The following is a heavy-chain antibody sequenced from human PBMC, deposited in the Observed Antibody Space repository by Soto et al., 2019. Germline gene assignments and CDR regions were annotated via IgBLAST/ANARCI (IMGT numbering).Heavy chain of an antibody. D-gene: IGHD2-21*01. J-gene: IGHJ4*02. CDR3: ARGSGKYFGVNDC. Sequence: IQLLQSAGAVKRPGASVKVSCKASGYTFNTFGVTWVRQAPGEGLEWMGCISGYGGKRDYSRKHQGRLTLTADPSPSICFMVLRNLSSVVPPVYDCARGSGKYFGVNDCWGQGTLVNVSS. CDR1: GYTFNTFG. CDR2: ISGYGGKR. V-gene: IGHV1-18*01.